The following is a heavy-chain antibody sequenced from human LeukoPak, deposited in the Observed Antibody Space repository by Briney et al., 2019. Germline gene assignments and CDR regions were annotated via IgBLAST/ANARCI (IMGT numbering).Heavy chain of an antibody. CDR1: GFTFSDYY. J-gene: IGHJ4*02. D-gene: IGHD6-19*01. V-gene: IGHV3-11*04. CDR3: ARGIDTSGWYDFDY. Sequence: GGSLRLSCAASGFTFSDYYMSWIRQAPGKGLEWVSYISSSGSNIYSADSVKGRFTISRDNAKDSLYLQMNSLRAEDTAVYYCARGIDTSGWYDFDYWGQGTLVTVSS. CDR2: ISSSGSNI.